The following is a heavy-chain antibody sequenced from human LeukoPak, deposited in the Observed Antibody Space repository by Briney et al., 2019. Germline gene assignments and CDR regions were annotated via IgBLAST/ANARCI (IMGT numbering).Heavy chain of an antibody. Sequence: ASVKVSCKASGGTFSSYAISWVRQAPGQGLEWMGGIIPIFGTANYAQKFQGRVTITTDESTSTAYMELSSLRSEDAAVYYCARDRSGVVPAASWGQGTLVTVSS. CDR1: GGTFSSYA. J-gene: IGHJ4*02. CDR2: IIPIFGTA. V-gene: IGHV1-69*05. CDR3: ARDRSGVVPAAS. D-gene: IGHD2-2*01.